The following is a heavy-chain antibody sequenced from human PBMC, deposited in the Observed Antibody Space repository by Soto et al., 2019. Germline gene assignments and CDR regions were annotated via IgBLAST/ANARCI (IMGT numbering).Heavy chain of an antibody. CDR2: IIPIFGTA. V-gene: IGHV1-69*13. D-gene: IGHD3-3*01. CDR3: ARLKFLDIGDSDY. Sequence: ASVKVSCKASGGTFSSYASSWVRQAPGQGLEWMGGIIPIFGTANYAQKFQGRVTITADESTSTAYMELSSLRSEDTAVYYCARLKFLDIGDSDYWGQGTLVTVSS. CDR1: GGTFSSYA. J-gene: IGHJ4*02.